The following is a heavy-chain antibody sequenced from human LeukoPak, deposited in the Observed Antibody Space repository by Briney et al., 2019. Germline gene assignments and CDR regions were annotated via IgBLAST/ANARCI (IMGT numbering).Heavy chain of an antibody. Sequence: GGSLRLSCAASGFTVSSNYMSWVRQAPGKGLEWVAVISYDGSNKYYADSVKGRFTISRDNSKNTLYLQMNSLRAEDTAVYYCAKVPVGIWSGFISIDYWGQGTLVTVSS. V-gene: IGHV3-30*18. D-gene: IGHD3-3*01. CDR2: ISYDGSNK. J-gene: IGHJ4*02. CDR1: GFTVSSNY. CDR3: AKVPVGIWSGFISIDY.